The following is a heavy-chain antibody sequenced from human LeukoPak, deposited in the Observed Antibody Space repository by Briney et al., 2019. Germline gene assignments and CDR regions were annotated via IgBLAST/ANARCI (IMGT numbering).Heavy chain of an antibody. Sequence: PGGSLRLSCAASGFTFSSYAMSWVRQAPGKGLEGVSAISGSGGSTYCADSVKGRFTISRDNSKNTLYLQMNSLRAEDTAVYYCAKDGARGSSWYQWGQGTLVTVSS. J-gene: IGHJ4*02. V-gene: IGHV3-23*01. CDR2: ISGSGGST. D-gene: IGHD6-13*01. CDR3: AKDGARGSSWYQ. CDR1: GFTFSSYA.